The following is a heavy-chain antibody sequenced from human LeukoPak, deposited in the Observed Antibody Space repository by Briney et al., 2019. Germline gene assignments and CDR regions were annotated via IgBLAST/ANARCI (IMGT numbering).Heavy chain of an antibody. D-gene: IGHD4-17*01. V-gene: IGHV4-4*07. CDR3: ARAAYGDYRYYYFYLDV. Sequence: SETLSLTCTVSGGSINSYYWSWIRQPAGKGLEWIGRIYSSGRSNYNPSLKSRVTMSVDTSKNQFSLRLTSVTAADTAVYYCARAAYGDYRYYYFYLDVWGKGTTVTVSS. CDR2: IYSSGRS. CDR1: GGSINSYY. J-gene: IGHJ6*03.